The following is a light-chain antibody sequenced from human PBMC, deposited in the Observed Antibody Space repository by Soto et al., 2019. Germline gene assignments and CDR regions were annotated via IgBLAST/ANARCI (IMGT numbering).Light chain of an antibody. J-gene: IGLJ3*02. CDR1: RSNIEGNT. Sequence: QSVLTQKPSASRTPGQRVTISCSGSRSNIEGNTVTWYKQLPGTAPKFLIYSRNRRPSGVPGRFSASKSGTSASLAISGLRSEDEADYYCAAWDDSLNGWVFGGGTKVTVL. CDR2: SRN. V-gene: IGLV1-44*01. CDR3: AAWDDSLNGWV.